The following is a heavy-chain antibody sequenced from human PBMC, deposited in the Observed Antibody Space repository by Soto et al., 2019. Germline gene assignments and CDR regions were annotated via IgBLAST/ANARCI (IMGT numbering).Heavy chain of an antibody. CDR2: ISSYSSYT. V-gene: IGHV3-21*01. D-gene: IGHD3-10*01. CDR1: RFNFSDSR. J-gene: IGHJ4*02. Sequence: GSLRLSGAASRFNFSDSRMNWVRHAPGKGLEWVASISSYSSYTYYAASIKCRFTISRDNAKKSLCLKMSSLSAEDQAVYYSARHGGMVRGVLITTYFDYWGQGSPVTFCS. CDR3: ARHGGMVRGVLITTYFDY.